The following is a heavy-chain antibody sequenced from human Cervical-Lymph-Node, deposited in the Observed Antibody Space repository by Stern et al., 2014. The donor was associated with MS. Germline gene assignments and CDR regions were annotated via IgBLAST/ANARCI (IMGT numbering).Heavy chain of an antibody. Sequence: EVQLVESGPEVRKPGESLKISCKASGYMFTNYWIGWVRQTPGKGLEWMVFVDPDDSDPRYSPAFQGQVIISADKSTGTAYLHWSSLKASDSAIYYCAKGAPPDSWGQGTLVTVSS. CDR1: GYMFTNYW. CDR3: AKGAPPDS. D-gene: IGHD4/OR15-4a*01. J-gene: IGHJ5*01. V-gene: IGHV5-51*03. CDR2: VDPDDSDP.